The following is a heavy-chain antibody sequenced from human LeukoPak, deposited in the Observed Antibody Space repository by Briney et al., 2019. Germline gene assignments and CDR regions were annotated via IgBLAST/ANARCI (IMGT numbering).Heavy chain of an antibody. J-gene: IGHJ4*02. Sequence: GGSLRLSCAASGFTFSNTWMNWVRQAPGKGLEWVGRIQSKTDGGTTEYAAPVKGRFTISRDDPKTTLYLQMNSLKTEDTAVYYCATLTVRGVINIWGQGTLVTVSS. CDR3: ATLTVRGVINI. CDR1: GFTFSNTW. V-gene: IGHV3-15*01. D-gene: IGHD3-10*01. CDR2: IQSKTDGGTT.